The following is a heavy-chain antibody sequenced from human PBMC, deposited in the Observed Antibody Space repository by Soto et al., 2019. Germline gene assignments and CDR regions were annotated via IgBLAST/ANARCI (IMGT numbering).Heavy chain of an antibody. CDR1: GFTFSSYS. CDR3: AGKNYYDSSGYWVSTAPYYYGMDV. V-gene: IGHV3-48*02. D-gene: IGHD3-22*01. CDR2: ISSSSSTI. Sequence: GGSLRLSCAASGFTFSSYSMNWVRQAPGKGLEWVSYISSSSSTIYYADSVKGRFTISRDNAKNSLYLQMNSLRDEDTAVYYCAGKNYYDSSGYWVSTAPYYYGMDVWGQGTMVTVSS. J-gene: IGHJ6*02.